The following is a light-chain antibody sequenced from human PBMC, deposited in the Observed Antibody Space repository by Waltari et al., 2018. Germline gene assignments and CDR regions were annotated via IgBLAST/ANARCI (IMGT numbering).Light chain of an antibody. Sequence: EIVMTQSPATLSVSQGEIATLYCRASQSIHDNLAWYQQKPGKAPRLLIYGASTRATGIPARFRGSGSGAEFTLTITSLQSEDCAVYYCQQYNVWPPLTFGGGTKVEIK. CDR2: GAS. J-gene: IGKJ4*01. V-gene: IGKV3-15*01. CDR3: QQYNVWPPLT. CDR1: QSIHDN.